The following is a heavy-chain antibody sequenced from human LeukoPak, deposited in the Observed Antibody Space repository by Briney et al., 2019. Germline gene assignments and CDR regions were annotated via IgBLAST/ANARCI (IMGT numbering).Heavy chain of an antibody. J-gene: IGHJ4*02. D-gene: IGHD3-10*01. Sequence: ASVKVSCKASGYTFTSYDINWVRQAPGLGLEWMGWISAYNGKTNYAQKFQGRVTMTTDTSTSTVYMELSSLRSEDTAVYYCARGTSSGYWGQGTLVTVSS. V-gene: IGHV1-18*01. CDR2: ISAYNGKT. CDR1: GYTFTSYD. CDR3: ARGTSSGY.